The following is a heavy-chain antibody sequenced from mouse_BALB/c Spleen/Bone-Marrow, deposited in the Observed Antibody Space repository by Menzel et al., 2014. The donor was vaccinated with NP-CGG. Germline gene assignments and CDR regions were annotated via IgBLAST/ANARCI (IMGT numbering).Heavy chain of an antibody. J-gene: IGHJ2*01. CDR3: ARRDDGYVFFDY. CDR2: INPSSGYT. Sequence: VKLVESGAELARPGASVKMSCRASGYTFPTYTIHWVRQRPGQGLEWIGYINPSSGYTNYNQKFKDKATLTADKSSSTAYMQLSSLTSEDSAVYYCARRDDGYVFFDYWGQGTTLTVSS. D-gene: IGHD2-3*01. V-gene: IGHV1-4*01. CDR1: GYTFPTYT.